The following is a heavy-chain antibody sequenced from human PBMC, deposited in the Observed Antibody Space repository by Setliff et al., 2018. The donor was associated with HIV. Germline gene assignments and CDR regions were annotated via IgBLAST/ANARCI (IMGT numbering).Heavy chain of an antibody. V-gene: IGHV3-73*01. CDR1: GFIFSGSA. CDR2: IRTKARSYAT. CDR3: TRHGNITLVKAHDAFDA. J-gene: IGHJ3*01. Sequence: GGSLRLSCAASGFIFSGSAMHWVRQAPGKGPEWVARIRTKARSYATTYATSVKGRFTISRDDSKNTAYLQMNSLKIEDTAIYYCTRHGNITLVKAHDAFDAWGQGTMVTVSS. D-gene: IGHD1-20*01.